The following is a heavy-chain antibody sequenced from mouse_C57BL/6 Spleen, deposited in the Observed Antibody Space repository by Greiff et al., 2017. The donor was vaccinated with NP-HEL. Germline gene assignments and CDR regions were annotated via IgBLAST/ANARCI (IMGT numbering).Heavy chain of an antibody. CDR2: ISDGGSYT. V-gene: IGHV5-4*01. Sequence: EVQVVESGGGLVKPGGSLKLSCAASGFTFSSYAMSWVRQTPEKRLEWVATISDGGSYTYYPDNVKGRFTISRDNAKNNLYLQMSHLKSEDTAMYYCARIYYGNYGWFAYWGQGTLVTVSA. CDR1: GFTFSSYA. D-gene: IGHD2-1*01. CDR3: ARIYYGNYGWFAY. J-gene: IGHJ3*01.